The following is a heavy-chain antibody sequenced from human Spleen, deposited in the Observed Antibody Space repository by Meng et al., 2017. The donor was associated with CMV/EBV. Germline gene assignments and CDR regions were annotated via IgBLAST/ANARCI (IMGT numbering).Heavy chain of an antibody. CDR3: AKVGLSRYYYDSSGGFDY. V-gene: IGHV3-30*02. CDR2: LQYDGSNE. J-gene: IGHJ4*02. CDR1: GFTFSSYD. Sequence: LSLTCAASGFTFSSYDMHWVRQAPGKGLEWVAFLQYDGSNEYYADSVKGRFSISRDNSKNTLYLQMNSLRAEDTAVYYCAKVGLSRYYYDSSGGFDYWGQGTLVTVSS. D-gene: IGHD3-22*01.